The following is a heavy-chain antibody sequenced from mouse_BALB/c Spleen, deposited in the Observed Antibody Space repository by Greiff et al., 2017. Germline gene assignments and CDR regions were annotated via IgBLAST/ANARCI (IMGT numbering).Heavy chain of an antibody. Sequence: VQLQQSGPDLVKPGASVTISCKASGYSFTAYYMPWVKQSHGKSLEWIGRVNPNNGGTSYNQKFQDKARITVDKASSTAYMELRSLTSEDSAVYYCERADGGYDYFDYWGQGTTLTVSS. J-gene: IGHJ2*01. V-gene: IGHV1-26*01. CDR1: GYSFTAYY. CDR2: VNPNNGGT. CDR3: ERADGGYDYFDY. D-gene: IGHD2-2*01.